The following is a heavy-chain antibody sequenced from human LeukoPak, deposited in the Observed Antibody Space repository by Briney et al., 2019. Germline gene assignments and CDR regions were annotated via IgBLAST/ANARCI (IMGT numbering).Heavy chain of an antibody. CDR2: IYYSGST. CDR1: GGSISSGGYY. Sequence: SETLSLTCTVSGGSISSGGYYWSWIRQHPGKGLEWIGYIYYSGSTNYNPSLKSRVTISVDTSKNQFSLKLSSVTAADTAVYYCASSLYYYDSSGYDQDYWGQGTLVTVSS. CDR3: ASSLYYYDSSGYDQDY. J-gene: IGHJ4*02. V-gene: IGHV4-31*03. D-gene: IGHD3-22*01.